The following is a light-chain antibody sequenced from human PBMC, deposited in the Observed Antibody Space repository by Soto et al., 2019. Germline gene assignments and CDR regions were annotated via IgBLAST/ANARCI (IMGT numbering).Light chain of an antibody. J-gene: IGLJ3*02. CDR3: CSYAGGSTLV. CDR2: EVN. CDR1: SSDVGNYNL. V-gene: IGLV2-23*02. Sequence: QSALTQPASVSGSPGQSITISCTGTSSDVGNYNLVSWYQQHPGKAPKLMIYEVNKRPSGFSNRFSGSKSANTASLTISGLQAEYEADYYCCSYAGGSTLVFGGGTKLTVL.